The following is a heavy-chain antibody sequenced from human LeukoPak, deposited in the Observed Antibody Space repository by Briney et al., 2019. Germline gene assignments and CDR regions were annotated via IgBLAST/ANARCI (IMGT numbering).Heavy chain of an antibody. CDR1: GFTFRTYG. D-gene: IGHD6-19*01. Sequence: GGSLRLSCTASGFTFRTYGMHWVRQAPGKGLEWVAVIWSDGSNKEYVDSVKGRFTISRDNSKNTLYLQMNSLRAEDTAVYYCARGHSSGWFDAFDIWGQGTMVTVSS. V-gene: IGHV3-33*01. CDR2: IWSDGSNK. J-gene: IGHJ3*02. CDR3: ARGHSSGWFDAFDI.